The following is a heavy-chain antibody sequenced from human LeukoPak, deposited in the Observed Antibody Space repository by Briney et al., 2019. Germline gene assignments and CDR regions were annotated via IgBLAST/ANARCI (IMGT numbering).Heavy chain of an antibody. Sequence: GGSLRLSCTASGFTFSSYWMHWVRQAPGKGLVWVSRINSDGGSTSYADSVKGRFTISRDNAKNTLYLQMNSLRAEDTAVYYCYGGSGSDENWFDPWGQGTLVTVSS. CDR1: GFTFSSYW. CDR3: YGGSGSDENWFDP. D-gene: IGHD4-23*01. V-gene: IGHV3-74*01. J-gene: IGHJ5*02. CDR2: INSDGGST.